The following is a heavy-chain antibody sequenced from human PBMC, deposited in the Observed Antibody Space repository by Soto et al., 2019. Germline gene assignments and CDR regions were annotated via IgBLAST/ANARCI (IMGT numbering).Heavy chain of an antibody. CDR2: LNSDGTYA. Sequence: LRLSCAASGFNFSVYWMHWVRQAPGKGLVWVARLNSDGTYASSADSVKGRLTISRDNAKNTLYLQLNSLRAEDTAVYYCARGGAYGDYRSDFWGQGTLVTVSS. D-gene: IGHD4-17*01. J-gene: IGHJ4*02. V-gene: IGHV3-74*01. CDR3: ARGGAYGDYRSDF. CDR1: GFNFSVYW.